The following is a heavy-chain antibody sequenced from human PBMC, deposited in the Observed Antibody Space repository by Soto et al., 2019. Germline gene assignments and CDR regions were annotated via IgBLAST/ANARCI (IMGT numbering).Heavy chain of an antibody. V-gene: IGHV3-11*01. Sequence: QVQLVESGGSLVKPGRSLRLSCAASGFTFSDYYMSWIRQAPGKGLEWVSYISSSGSTIYYADSVKGRFTISRDNAKNSLYLQMNSLRAEDTAVYYCARDLPRGYSGYETGGYFDYWGQGTLVTVSS. CDR3: ARDLPRGYSGYETGGYFDY. CDR1: GFTFSDYY. J-gene: IGHJ4*02. CDR2: ISSSGSTI. D-gene: IGHD5-12*01.